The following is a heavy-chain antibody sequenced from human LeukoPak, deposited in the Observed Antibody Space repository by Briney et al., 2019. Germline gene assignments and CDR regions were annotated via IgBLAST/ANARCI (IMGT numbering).Heavy chain of an antibody. CDR3: ARCRRQWLVPLDY. Sequence: GESLKISCKGSGYNFTTYWIGWVRQMPGKGLEWMGIINPADSDTRYSPSFQGQVSMSADKSISAAYLQWSSLQASDTAMYYCARCRRQWLVPLDYWGQGTLLTVSA. V-gene: IGHV5-51*01. CDR2: INPADSDT. J-gene: IGHJ4*02. CDR1: GYNFTTYW. D-gene: IGHD6-19*01.